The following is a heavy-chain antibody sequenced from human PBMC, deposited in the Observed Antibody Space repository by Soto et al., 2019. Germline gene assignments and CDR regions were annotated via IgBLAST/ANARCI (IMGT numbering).Heavy chain of an antibody. J-gene: IGHJ5*02. V-gene: IGHV4-30-4*01. CDR1: GGSISSGDYY. CDR3: AGGGQLAALYNWFDP. Sequence: QVQLQESGPGLVKPSQTLSLTCTVSGGSISSGDYYWSWIRQPPGKGLECIGYIYYSGSTYYNPSLKSRVTISVDTSKNQFSLRLTSVTAADTAVYYCAGGGQLAALYNWFDPWGQGTLVTVSS. D-gene: IGHD6-6*01. CDR2: IYYSGST.